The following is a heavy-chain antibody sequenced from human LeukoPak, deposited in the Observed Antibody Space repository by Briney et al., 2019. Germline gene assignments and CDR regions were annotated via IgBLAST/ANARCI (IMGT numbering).Heavy chain of an antibody. D-gene: IGHD3-22*01. CDR2: ISWNSGSI. CDR1: GFTFDDYA. V-gene: IGHV3-9*01. J-gene: IGHJ4*02. Sequence: PGGSLRLSCAASGFTFDDYAMRWVRQAPGKGLEWVSGISWNSGSIGYADSVKGRFTISRDNAKNSLYLQMNSLRAEDTALYYCAKDINPRYDSRGYVDYWGQGTLVTVSA. CDR3: AKDINPRYDSRGYVDY.